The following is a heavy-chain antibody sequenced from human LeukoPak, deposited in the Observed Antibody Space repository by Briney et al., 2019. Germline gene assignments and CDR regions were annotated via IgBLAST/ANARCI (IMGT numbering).Heavy chain of an antibody. CDR2: ISGSGGGT. V-gene: IGHV3-23*01. D-gene: IGHD3-22*01. CDR3: AKGATVVVVTTIQY. J-gene: IGHJ1*01. CDR1: ESTFSSYW. Sequence: GGSLRLSCAASESTFSSYWMSWVRQAPGKGLEWVSTISGSGGGTYYADSVKGRFTISRDNSKNTLFLQMNSLRAEDTAVYYCAKGATVVVVTTIQYWGQGTLVTVSS.